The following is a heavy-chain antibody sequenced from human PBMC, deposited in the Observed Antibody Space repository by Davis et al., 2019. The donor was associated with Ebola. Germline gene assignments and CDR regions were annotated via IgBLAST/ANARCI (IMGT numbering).Heavy chain of an antibody. D-gene: IGHD4-23*01. V-gene: IGHV3-7*01. CDR1: GFTFSSYW. CDR2: IKQDGSEK. Sequence: GESLKIYCAASGFTFSSYWMPCVRQAPGKGLEWVANIKQDGSEKYYVDSVKGRCTISRDNDKNSLSLQMNGMRAEDTAVYYCARGPSTGNSFTYWGQGTLVTVSS. CDR3: ARGPSTGNSFTY. J-gene: IGHJ4*02.